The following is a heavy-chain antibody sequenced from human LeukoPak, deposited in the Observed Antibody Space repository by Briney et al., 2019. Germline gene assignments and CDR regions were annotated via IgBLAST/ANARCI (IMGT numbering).Heavy chain of an antibody. J-gene: IGHJ6*02. CDR1: GYTFTGYY. D-gene: IGHD5/OR15-5a*01. CDR3: ARSRSPYYYYGMDV. Sequence: GASVKVSCKASGYTFTGYYMHWVRQAPGQGLEWMGWINPNSGGTNYAQKFQGRVTMTGDTSISTAYMELSRLRSDDTAVYYCARSRSPYYYYGMDVWGQGTTVTVSS. V-gene: IGHV1-2*02. CDR2: INPNSGGT.